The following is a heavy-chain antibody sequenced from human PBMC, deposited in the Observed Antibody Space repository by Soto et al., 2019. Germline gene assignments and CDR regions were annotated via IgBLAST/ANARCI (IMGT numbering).Heavy chain of an antibody. D-gene: IGHD5-12*01. V-gene: IGHV1-8*01. J-gene: IGHJ5*02. CDR3: ARGRSGYDPSWFDP. CDR2: MNPNSGNT. CDR1: GYTFTSYD. Sequence: ASVKVSCKASGYTFTSYDINWVRQATGQGLEWMGWMNPNSGNTGYAQKFQGRVTMTRNTSISTAYMELSSLRSEDTAVYYCARGRSGYDPSWFDPWGQGTLVPVSS.